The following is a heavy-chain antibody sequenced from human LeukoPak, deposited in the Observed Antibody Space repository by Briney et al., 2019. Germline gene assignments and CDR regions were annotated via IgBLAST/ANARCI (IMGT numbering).Heavy chain of an antibody. CDR3: ARDYGREYCSGGSCYHSREGEFYY. CDR1: GYTFTSYY. D-gene: IGHD2-15*01. V-gene: IGHV1-46*01. Sequence: ASVKVSCKASGYTFTSYYMHWVRQAPGQGLEWMGIINPSGGSTSYAQKFQGRVTMTRDTSTSTVYMELSSLRSEDTAVYYCARDYGREYCSGGSCYHSREGEFYYWGQGTLVTVSS. J-gene: IGHJ4*02. CDR2: INPSGGST.